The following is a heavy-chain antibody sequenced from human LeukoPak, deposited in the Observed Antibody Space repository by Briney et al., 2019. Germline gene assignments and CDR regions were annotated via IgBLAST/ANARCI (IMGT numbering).Heavy chain of an antibody. Sequence: PSETLSLTCAVYGGPFSSYYWSWIRQPPGKGLEWIGEINHSGSTNYNPSLKNRVTISVDTSKNQFSLKLSSVTAADTAVYYCARGRYFWTYWGQGTLVTVSS. CDR3: ARGRYFWTY. CDR2: INHSGST. V-gene: IGHV4-34*01. D-gene: IGHD3/OR15-3a*01. CDR1: GGPFSSYY. J-gene: IGHJ4*02.